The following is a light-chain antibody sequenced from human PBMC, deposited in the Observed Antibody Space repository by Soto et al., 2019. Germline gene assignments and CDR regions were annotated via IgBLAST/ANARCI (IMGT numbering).Light chain of an antibody. CDR1: SSDVGGYNY. CDR3: CSYPGSQTRV. J-gene: IGLJ1*01. Sequence: QSVLTQPRSVSGSPGQSVTISCTGTSSDVGGYNYVSWYQQHPGKAPKLMIYDVTKRPSGVPDRFSCSKSGNTASLTISGLQAEDEADYYCCSYPGSQTRVFGTGTKVTVL. V-gene: IGLV2-11*01. CDR2: DVT.